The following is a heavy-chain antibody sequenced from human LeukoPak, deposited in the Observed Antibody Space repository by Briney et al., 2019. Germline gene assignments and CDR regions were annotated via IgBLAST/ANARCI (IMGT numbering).Heavy chain of an antibody. D-gene: IGHD3-3*01. CDR2: ISGSGSST. Sequence: GGSLRLSCAASGFTFSSYAMNWVRQAPGKGLEWVSAISGSGSSTYYADSVKGRLTISRDNSKNTLYLQMNSLRVEDTAVYYCAKGYDFWSGPNDYWGQGTLVTVSS. CDR3: AKGYDFWSGPNDY. V-gene: IGHV3-23*01. CDR1: GFTFSSYA. J-gene: IGHJ4*02.